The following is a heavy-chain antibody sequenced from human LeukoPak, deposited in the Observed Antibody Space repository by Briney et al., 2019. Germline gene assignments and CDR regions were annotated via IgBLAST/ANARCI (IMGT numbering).Heavy chain of an antibody. CDR3: AKDLIGDWYGRDSSEGYFDL. J-gene: IGHJ2*01. CDR1: GFTFSSYG. D-gene: IGHD2-21*02. CDR2: IWNDGSNK. Sequence: PGRSLRLSCAASGFTFSSYGMHWVRQAPGKGLEWVAVIWNDGSNKYYADSVKGRFTISRDNSKKTLFLQMNSLRAEDTAVYYCAKDLIGDWYGRDSSEGYFDLWGRGTLVTVSS. V-gene: IGHV3-33*06.